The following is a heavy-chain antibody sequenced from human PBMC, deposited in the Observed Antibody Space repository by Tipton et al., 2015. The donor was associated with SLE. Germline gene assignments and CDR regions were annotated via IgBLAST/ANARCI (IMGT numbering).Heavy chain of an antibody. D-gene: IGHD2-8*01. CDR2: IYSGGST. CDR3: ARDHLIRGVTDAFDI. CDR1: GFTVSSNC. Sequence: SLRLSCAASGFTVSSNCMSWVRQAPGKGLEWVSVIYSGGSTYYADSVKGRFTISRDNSKNTLYLQMNSLRAEDTAVYYCARDHLIRGVTDAFDIWGQGSMVTVSS. V-gene: IGHV3-53*05. J-gene: IGHJ3*02.